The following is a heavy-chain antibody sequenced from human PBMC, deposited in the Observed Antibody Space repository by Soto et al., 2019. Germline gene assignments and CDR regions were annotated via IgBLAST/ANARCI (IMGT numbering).Heavy chain of an antibody. CDR1: GYTFTSYD. V-gene: IGHV1-8*01. Sequence: AASVKVSCKASGYTFTSYDINWVRQATGQGLEWMGWMNPNSGNTGYAQKFQGRVTMTRNTSISTAYMELSSLRSEDTAVYYCARVGTTVTTWNYYYYMDVWGKGTTVTVSS. CDR2: MNPNSGNT. CDR3: ARVGTTVTTWNYYYYMDV. J-gene: IGHJ6*03. D-gene: IGHD4-4*01.